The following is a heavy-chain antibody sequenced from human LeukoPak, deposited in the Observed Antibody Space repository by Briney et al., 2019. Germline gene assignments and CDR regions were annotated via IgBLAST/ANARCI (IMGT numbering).Heavy chain of an antibody. D-gene: IGHD1-26*01. CDR1: GFTFSNYA. CDR2: RSYDGSNK. Sequence: PGRSLRLSCAASGFTFSNYAMHWVRQAPGKGLEWVAVRSYDGSNKYYADSVKGRFTISRDNSKNTLYLQMNSLRGEDTAVYYCAKFDNRIVGAASFNYWGQGTLVTVSS. V-gene: IGHV3-30*04. CDR3: AKFDNRIVGAASFNY. J-gene: IGHJ4*02.